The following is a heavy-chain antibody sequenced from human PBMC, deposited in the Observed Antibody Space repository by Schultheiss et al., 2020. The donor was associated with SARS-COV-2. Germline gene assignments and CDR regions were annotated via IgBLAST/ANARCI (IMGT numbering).Heavy chain of an antibody. V-gene: IGHV3-74*01. CDR1: GFTFSSYW. Sequence: GGSLRLSCAASGFTFSSYWMHWVRQAPGKGLVWVSRINSDGGATSYADSVEGRFTISRDNAENTLYLQMNSLRAEDTAVYYCTRASDLWFGEFDGRQSFDPWGQGTLVTVSS. J-gene: IGHJ5*02. D-gene: IGHD3-10*01. CDR2: INSDGGAT. CDR3: TRASDLWFGEFDGRQSFDP.